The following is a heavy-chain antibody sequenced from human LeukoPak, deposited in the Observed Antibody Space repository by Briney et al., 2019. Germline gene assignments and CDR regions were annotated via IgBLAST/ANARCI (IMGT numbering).Heavy chain of an antibody. D-gene: IGHD3-16*01. CDR3: AREIVLMMSDAASPYFMDV. Sequence: SESLSLTCSVSGASANDYFWSWIRQAPGRGLEWLGQVYSGGAAEYSPSLKGRVTISLDASTNKVSLSLRSATPADTAVYFCAREIVLMMSDAASPYFMDVWGRGTTVTAAS. V-gene: IGHV4-59*02. CDR2: VYSGGAA. CDR1: GASANDYF. J-gene: IGHJ6*03.